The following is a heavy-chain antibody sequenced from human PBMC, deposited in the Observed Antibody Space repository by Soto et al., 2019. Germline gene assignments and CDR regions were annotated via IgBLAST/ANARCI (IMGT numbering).Heavy chain of an antibody. CDR2: IYFSGST. CDR3: ARHGSY. CDR1: GVSISNTSYY. V-gene: IGHV4-39*01. Sequence: QLQLQESGPGLVKPSETLSLTCSVSGVSISNTSYYWGWIRQPPGKGLEWVGTIYFSGSTFYNPSLKSRVTISIDTSKNQFSLRLSFVTAADPAVYYCARHGSYWGQGTLVTVSS. J-gene: IGHJ4*02.